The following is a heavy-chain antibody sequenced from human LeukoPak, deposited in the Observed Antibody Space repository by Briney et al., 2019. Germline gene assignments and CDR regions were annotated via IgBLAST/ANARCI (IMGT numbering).Heavy chain of an antibody. Sequence: PGGSLTLSCAASGFTFSSYSMHWVRQAPGEGLEWVSSISSSSSYIYYADSVRGRFTISRDSAKNSLYLKRNRLSAEAAAVYYCARPVDCSSTSCYTGFYWLDPWGQGTLVTVSS. CDR1: GFTFSSYS. V-gene: IGHV3-21*01. J-gene: IGHJ5*02. CDR3: ARPVDCSSTSCYTGFYWLDP. D-gene: IGHD2-2*02. CDR2: ISSSSSYI.